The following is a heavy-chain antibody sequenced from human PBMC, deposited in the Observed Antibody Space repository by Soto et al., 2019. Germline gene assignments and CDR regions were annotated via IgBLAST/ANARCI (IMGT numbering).Heavy chain of an antibody. D-gene: IGHD3-10*01. CDR1: GFTFSSYG. V-gene: IGHV3-33*01. CDR3: ARAGVGSGSYYSPPPETYYYYYDMDV. J-gene: IGHJ6*02. Sequence: PGGSLRLSCAASGFTFSSYGMHWVRQAPGKGLEWVAVIWYDGSNKYYADSVKGRFPISRDNSKNTLYLQMNSLRAEDTAVYCCARAGVGSGSYYSPPPETYYYYYDMDVWGQGTTVTVSS. CDR2: IWYDGSNK.